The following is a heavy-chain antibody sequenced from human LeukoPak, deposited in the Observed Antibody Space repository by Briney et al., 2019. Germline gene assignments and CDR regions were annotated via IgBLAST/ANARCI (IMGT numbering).Heavy chain of an antibody. Sequence: PSETLSLTCAVYGGSFSGYYWSWIRQPPGKGLEGIGEINHSGSTNYNPSLKRRVTLSVDTSKSQLSLKLSSVTAADTAVYYCARGRQWLGVFDNWGQGTLVTVSS. CDR1: GGSFSGYY. D-gene: IGHD6-19*01. CDR3: ARGRQWLGVFDN. V-gene: IGHV4-34*01. J-gene: IGHJ4*02. CDR2: INHSGST.